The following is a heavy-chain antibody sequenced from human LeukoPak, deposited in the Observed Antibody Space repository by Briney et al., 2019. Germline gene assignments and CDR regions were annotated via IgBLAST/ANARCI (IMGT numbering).Heavy chain of an antibody. D-gene: IGHD3-22*01. J-gene: IGHJ4*02. V-gene: IGHV3-21*01. Sequence: PGGSLRLSCAASGCTFSSYSMNWVRQAPGKGLEWVSSISSSSSYIYYADSVKGRFTISRDNAKNSLYLQMHRLRADDTTVYYCAILDYYDANHFDYWGQGTLVTVSS. CDR3: AILDYYDANHFDY. CDR2: ISSSSSYI. CDR1: GCTFSSYS.